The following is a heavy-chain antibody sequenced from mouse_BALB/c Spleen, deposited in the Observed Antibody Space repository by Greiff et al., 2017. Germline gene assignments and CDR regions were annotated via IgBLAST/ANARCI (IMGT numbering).Heavy chain of an antibody. J-gene: IGHJ4*01. V-gene: IGHV2-9*02. D-gene: IGHD2-1*01. CDR3: ARVREGNYVLYAMDY. Sequence: VQLQQSGPGLVAPSQSLSITCTVSGFSLTSYGVHWVRQPPGKGLEWLGVIWAGGSTNYNSALMSRLSISKDNSKSQVFLKMNSLQTDDTAMYYCARVREGNYVLYAMDYWGQGTSVTVSS. CDR2: IWAGGST. CDR1: GFSLTSYG.